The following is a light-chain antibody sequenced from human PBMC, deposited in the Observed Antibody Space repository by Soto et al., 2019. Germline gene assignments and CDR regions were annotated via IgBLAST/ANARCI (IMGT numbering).Light chain of an antibody. J-gene: IGLJ2*01. CDR2: DVS. CDR1: STDIGSYNY. CDR3: SSYGASSTL. V-gene: IGLV2-14*03. Sequence: QSALTQPASLSGSPGQSITISCTGTSTDIGSYNYVSWYQQHPGKAPKLMIFDVSYRPSGISDRFSGSKSGNTASLTISGLQPEDVADYYCSSYGASSTLFGGGTKVTVL.